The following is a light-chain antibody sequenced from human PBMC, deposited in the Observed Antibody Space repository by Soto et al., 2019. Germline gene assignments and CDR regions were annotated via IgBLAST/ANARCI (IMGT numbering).Light chain of an antibody. V-gene: IGLV3-21*02. CDR3: QVWDDSTEHVL. CDR2: DDS. Sequence: SYELTQPPSVSVAPGQTARITCGGNNIGTKSVHWYQQKPGQAPLLVLYDDSGRPSGIPERFSGSNSGNTATLTISRVEAGDEADYYCQVWDDSTEHVLFGGGTQLTVL. J-gene: IGLJ2*01. CDR1: NIGTKS.